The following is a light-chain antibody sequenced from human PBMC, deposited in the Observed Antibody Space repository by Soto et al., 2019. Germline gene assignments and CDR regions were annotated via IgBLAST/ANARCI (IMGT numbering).Light chain of an antibody. CDR3: QEYNSYSGT. CDR2: DAS. Sequence: DIQMTQSPSTVSASVGDIVTISCRASQSLGIWLAWHQQKPGKAPKLLIYDASTLKSGVPSRFSGSGSGTKFTLTISSLQPDDFATYYCQEYNSYSGTFGQGTKVDIK. J-gene: IGKJ1*01. CDR1: QSLGIW. V-gene: IGKV1-5*01.